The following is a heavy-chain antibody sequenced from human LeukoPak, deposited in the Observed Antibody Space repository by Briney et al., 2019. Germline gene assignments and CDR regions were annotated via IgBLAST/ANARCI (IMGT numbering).Heavy chain of an antibody. CDR1: GYSFTSYW. Sequence: GESLKISCKGSGYSFTSYWISWVRQMPGKGLEWMGIIYPGDSDTRYSPSFQGQVTISADKSISTAYLQWSSLKASDTAMYYCARLEPYCGGDCLGGWFDPWGQGTLVTVSS. D-gene: IGHD2-21*02. J-gene: IGHJ5*02. CDR2: IYPGDSDT. V-gene: IGHV5-51*01. CDR3: ARLEPYCGGDCLGGWFDP.